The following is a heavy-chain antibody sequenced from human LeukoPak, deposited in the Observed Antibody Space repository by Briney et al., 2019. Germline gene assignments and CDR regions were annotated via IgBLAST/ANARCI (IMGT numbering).Heavy chain of an antibody. V-gene: IGHV4-61*05. J-gene: IGHJ4*02. D-gene: IGHD3-10*01. Sequence: SETLSLTCTVSGGSISSSSYYWGWIRQPPGKGLEWIGYIYHSGSTTYNPSLKSRVTISVDTSKNQFSLKLSSVTAADTAIYYCARTYYYGSGRYFDYWGQGTLVTVSS. CDR1: GGSISSSSYY. CDR3: ARTYYYGSGRYFDY. CDR2: IYHSGST.